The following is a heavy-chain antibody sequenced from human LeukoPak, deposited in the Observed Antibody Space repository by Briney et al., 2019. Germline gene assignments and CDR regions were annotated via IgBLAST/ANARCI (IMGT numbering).Heavy chain of an antibody. CDR2: MNPNSGNT. D-gene: IGHD4-17*01. CDR1: GYTFTSYD. J-gene: IGHJ6*03. V-gene: IGHV1-8*01. Sequence: ASVKVSCKASGYTFTSYDINWVRQATGQGLEWMGWMNPNSGNTGYAQKFQGRVTMTRNTSISTAYMELSSLRSEDTAVYYCARHVGDYGYYYYYMDVWGKGTTVTVSS. CDR3: ARHVGDYGYYYYYMDV.